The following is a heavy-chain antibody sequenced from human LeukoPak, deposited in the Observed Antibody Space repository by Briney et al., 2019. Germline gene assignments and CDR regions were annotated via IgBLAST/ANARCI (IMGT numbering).Heavy chain of an antibody. CDR3: TTDSIVCSGSYYY. Sequence: TGGSLRLSCSASGFTFSSYAMHWVRQAPGKGLEWVGRIKSKTDGGTTDYAAPVKGRFTISRDDSKNTLYLQMNSLKTEDTAVYYCTTDSIVCSGSYYYWGQATLVTVSS. D-gene: IGHD1-26*01. J-gene: IGHJ4*02. CDR1: GFTFSSYA. V-gene: IGHV3-15*01. CDR2: IKSKTDGGTT.